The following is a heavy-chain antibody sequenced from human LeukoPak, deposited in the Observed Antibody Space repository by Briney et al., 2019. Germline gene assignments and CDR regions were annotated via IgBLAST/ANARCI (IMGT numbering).Heavy chain of an antibody. CDR3: ARRYYYDSSGYLYYFDC. V-gene: IGHV4-39*01. D-gene: IGHD3-22*01. CDR1: GGSISSRGYY. Sequence: SETLSLTCTVSGGSISSRGYYWGRLRQPPGKGLEWIGNIYYSGNTYYNPSLKSRVTISVDTPKNQFSLKLSSVTAADTAVYYCARRYYYDSSGYLYYFDCWGQGTLVTVSS. CDR2: IYYSGNT. J-gene: IGHJ4*02.